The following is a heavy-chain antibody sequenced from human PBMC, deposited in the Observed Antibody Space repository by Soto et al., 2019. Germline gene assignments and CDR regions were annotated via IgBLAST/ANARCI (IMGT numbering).Heavy chain of an antibody. CDR2: IYYSGST. V-gene: IGHV4-39*01. D-gene: IGHD3-3*02. Sequence: SETLSLTCTVSGGSISSSSYYWGWIRQPPGKGLEWIGRIYYSGSTYYNPSLKSRVTISVDTSKNQFSLKLSSVTAADTAVYYCARGLSFSGYYYYMDVWGKGTTVTVSS. CDR1: GGSISSSSYY. J-gene: IGHJ6*03. CDR3: ARGLSFSGYYYYMDV.